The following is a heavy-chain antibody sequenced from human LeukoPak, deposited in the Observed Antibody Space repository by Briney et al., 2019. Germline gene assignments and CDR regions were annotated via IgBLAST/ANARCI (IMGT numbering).Heavy chain of an antibody. J-gene: IGHJ4*02. D-gene: IGHD3-10*01. CDR2: ISGSGGST. CDR1: RFTFSSYA. Sequence: GGSLRLSCAASRFTFSSYAMSWVRQAPGKGLEWVSAISGSGGSTYYADSVKGRFTISRDNSKNTLYLQMNSLRVEDTAVYYCAKGRGQGFDYWGQGTLVTVSS. V-gene: IGHV3-23*01. CDR3: AKGRGQGFDY.